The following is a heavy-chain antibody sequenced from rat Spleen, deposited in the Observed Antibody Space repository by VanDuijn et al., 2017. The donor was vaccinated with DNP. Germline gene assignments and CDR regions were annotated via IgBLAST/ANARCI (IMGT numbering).Heavy chain of an antibody. CDR2: ITYDGSRT. Sequence: EVQLIESGGDLLQPGRSLKLSCAASGFNFSDYNMAWVRQAPKKGLEWVATITYDGSRTYYRDSVKGRFTISRDKAKSTLYLQMDSLRSEDTATYYCTTFEGTNAWGQGTSVTVSS. J-gene: IGHJ4*01. D-gene: IGHD1-11*01. CDR3: TTFEGTNA. V-gene: IGHV5S10*01. CDR1: GFNFSDYN.